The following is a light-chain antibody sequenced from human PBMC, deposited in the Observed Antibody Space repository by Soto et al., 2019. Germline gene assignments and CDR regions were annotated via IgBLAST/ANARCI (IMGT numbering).Light chain of an antibody. CDR1: SSNIGAGYD. CDR3: QSYDSSLSHHV. CDR2: GNT. Sequence: QSVLAQPPSVSGAPGQRVTISCTGSSSNIGAGYDVHWYQQRPTTAPKLLIYGNTNRPSGVPDRFSGSKSGTSASLAITGLQAEDEADYYCQSYDSSLSHHVFGTGTKVTVL. J-gene: IGLJ1*01. V-gene: IGLV1-40*01.